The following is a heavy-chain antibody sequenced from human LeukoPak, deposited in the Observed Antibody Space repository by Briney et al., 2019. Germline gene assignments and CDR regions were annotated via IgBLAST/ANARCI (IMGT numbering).Heavy chain of an antibody. CDR1: GYTFTSYD. Sequence: ASVKVSCKASGYTFTSYDINWVRQATGQGLEWMGWMNPNSGNTGYAQKFQGRVTMTRNTSISTAYMELSGLRSEDTVVYYCARGRGLLWFGELLRGNWFDPWGQGTLVTVSS. J-gene: IGHJ5*02. V-gene: IGHV1-8*01. D-gene: IGHD3-10*01. CDR2: MNPNSGNT. CDR3: ARGRGLLWFGELLRGNWFDP.